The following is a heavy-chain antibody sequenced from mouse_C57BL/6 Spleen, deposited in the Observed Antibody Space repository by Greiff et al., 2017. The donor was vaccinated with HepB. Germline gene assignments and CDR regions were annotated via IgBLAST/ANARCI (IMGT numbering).Heavy chain of an antibody. J-gene: IGHJ2*01. V-gene: IGHV1-82*01. CDR3: ARGDYGSMYYFDY. CDR2: IYPGDGDT. D-gene: IGHD1-1*01. Sequence: VKLQESGPELVKPGASVKISCKASGYAFSSSWMNWVKQRPGKGLEWIGRIYPGDGDTNYNGKVKGKATLTADKSSSTAYMQLSSLTSEDSAVYVCARGDYGSMYYFDYWGQGTTLTVSS. CDR1: GYAFSSSW.